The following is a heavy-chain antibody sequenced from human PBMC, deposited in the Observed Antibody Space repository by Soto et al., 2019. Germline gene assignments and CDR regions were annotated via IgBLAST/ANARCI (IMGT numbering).Heavy chain of an antibody. J-gene: IGHJ4*02. D-gene: IGHD3-9*01. Sequence: QVQLVQSGAEVKKPGASVKVSCKASGYTFTSYGISWVRQAPGQRLEWMGWISAYNGNTNYAQKLQGRLTMTTDTNASTAYMESRSLRYADTAGYYCARGSGFRSDYWGQGPQVTASS. V-gene: IGHV1-18*01. CDR1: GYTFTSYG. CDR3: ARGSGFRSDY. CDR2: ISAYNGNT.